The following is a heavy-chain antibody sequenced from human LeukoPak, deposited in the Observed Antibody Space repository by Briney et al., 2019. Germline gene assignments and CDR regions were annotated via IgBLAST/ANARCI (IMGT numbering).Heavy chain of an antibody. D-gene: IGHD1-1*01. J-gene: IGHJ5*02. V-gene: IGHV1-18*01. CDR2: ISAYNGNT. CDR3: ARDQVQLERRGLRRYGWFDP. CDR1: GYTFTSYG. Sequence: ASVKVSCKASGYTFTSYGISWVRQAPGQGLEWMEWISAYNGNTNYAQKLQGRVTMTTGTSTSTAYMELRSLRSDDTAVYYCARDQVQLERRGLRRYGWFDPWGQGTLVTVSS.